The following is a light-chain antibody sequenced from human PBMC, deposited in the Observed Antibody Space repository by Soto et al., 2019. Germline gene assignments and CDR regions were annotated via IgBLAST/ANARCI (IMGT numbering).Light chain of an antibody. V-gene: IGLV1-51*01. J-gene: IGLJ2*01. Sequence: QSVLTQPPSVSAAPGQTVTISCSGSSSNIGNNYVSWYQQLPGTAPKLLIYDNNKRPSGIPDRFSGSKSGTSATLGITGLQTGDEADYYRGTWDSSLSAGVFGGGTKLTVL. CDR3: GTWDSSLSAGV. CDR2: DNN. CDR1: SSNIGNNY.